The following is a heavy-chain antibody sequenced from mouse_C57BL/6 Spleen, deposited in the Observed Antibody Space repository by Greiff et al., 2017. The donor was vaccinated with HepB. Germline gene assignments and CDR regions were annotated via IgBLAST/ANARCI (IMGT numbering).Heavy chain of an antibody. CDR2: IDPSDSYT. D-gene: IGHD1-2*01. V-gene: IGHV1-50*01. CDR1: GYTFTSYW. J-gene: IGHJ4*01. Sequence: QVQLQHPGAELVKPGASVKLSCKASGYTFTSYWMQWVKQRPGQGLEWIGEIDPSDSYTNYNQKFKGKATLTVDTSSSTAYMLLSSLTSEDSAVYYCARSAPTHFYAMDYWGQGTSVTVSS. CDR3: ARSAPTHFYAMDY.